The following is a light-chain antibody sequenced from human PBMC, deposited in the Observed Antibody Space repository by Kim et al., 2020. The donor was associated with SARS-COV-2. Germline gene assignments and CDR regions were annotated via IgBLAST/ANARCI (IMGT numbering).Light chain of an antibody. J-gene: IGKJ1*01. CDR2: AAA. CDR1: KDISNY. V-gene: IGKV1-17*03. Sequence: ASVGERVTITCRASKDISNYLVWFQQKPGEVPKRLIFAAATLQSGVPSRFRGSASGTEFTLTISSLQPEDFATYYCLQHKSYPPTFGQGTKVDIK. CDR3: LQHKSYPPT.